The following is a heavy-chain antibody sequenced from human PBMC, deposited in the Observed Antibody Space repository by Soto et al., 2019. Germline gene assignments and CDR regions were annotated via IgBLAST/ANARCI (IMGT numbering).Heavy chain of an antibody. Sequence: QITLKESGPAVVNPTQTLTLTCTFSGFSVNSKGVGVGWIRQPPGKALEYVALIDWDDDKRYSPSLRYGLNNTKGGCVSQLVVGLSGVDSVVAGSYCCVYRRSGTGSYVGLGGSGIGVTVSS. CDR1: GFSVNSKGVG. J-gene: IGHJ4*02. CDR2: IDWDDDK. CDR3: VYRRSGTGSYVGL. D-gene: IGHD3-10*01. V-gene: IGHV2-5*02.